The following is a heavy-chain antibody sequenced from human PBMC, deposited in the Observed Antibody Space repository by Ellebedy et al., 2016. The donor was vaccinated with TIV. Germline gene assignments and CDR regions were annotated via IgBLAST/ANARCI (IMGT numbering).Heavy chain of an antibody. Sequence: AASVKVSCKASGYTFTSYGISWVRQATGQGLEWMGWMSPNSGNTGFAQKFQGRVTMTRDTSISTAYMALSSLNSEDTAVYYCSRGVAEGVDYWGQGTLVTVSS. CDR1: GYTFTSYG. CDR2: MSPNSGNT. CDR3: SRGVAEGVDY. J-gene: IGHJ4*02. V-gene: IGHV1-8*02.